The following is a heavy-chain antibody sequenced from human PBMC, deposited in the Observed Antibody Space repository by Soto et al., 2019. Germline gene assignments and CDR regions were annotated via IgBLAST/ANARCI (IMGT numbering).Heavy chain of an antibody. CDR1: GGSISSGGYS. J-gene: IGHJ4*02. CDR2: IYHSGST. D-gene: IGHD5-12*01. CDR3: VRSAYGLLDY. V-gene: IGHV4-30-2*02. Sequence: PSETLSLTCAVSGGSISSGGYSWSWIRQPPGKGLEWIGYIYHSGSTYYNPSLKSRVTISVDRSKNQFSLNLSSVTAADTAVYYCVRSAYGLLDYWGQGTLVTVSS.